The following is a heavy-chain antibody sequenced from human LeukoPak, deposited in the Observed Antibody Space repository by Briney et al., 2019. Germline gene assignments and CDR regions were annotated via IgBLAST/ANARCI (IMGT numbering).Heavy chain of an antibody. V-gene: IGHV1-8*01. CDR2: MNPNSGNT. CDR1: GYTFTSYD. Sequence: ASVKVSGKASGYTFTSYDINWVRQATGQGLEWMGWMNPNSGNTGYAQKFQGRVTMTRNTSISTAYMELSRLRSDDTAVYYCARATGIAAAAEAFDIWGQGTMVTVSS. CDR3: ARATGIAAAAEAFDI. J-gene: IGHJ3*02. D-gene: IGHD6-13*01.